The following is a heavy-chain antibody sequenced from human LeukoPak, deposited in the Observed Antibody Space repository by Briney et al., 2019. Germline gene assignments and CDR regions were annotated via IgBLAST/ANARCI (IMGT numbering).Heavy chain of an antibody. CDR2: ISDSGDRT. CDR3: AAPYYYGSGSYWGGITRPYAFDI. Sequence: PGGSLRLSCAASGFTFSSYALTSVRQAPGKGLEWGSSISDSGDRTHYADSVKGRFTISRVNSQNTLFLQMNSLRAEDTAVYYCAAPYYYGSGSYWGGITRPYAFDIWGQGTMVTVSS. V-gene: IGHV3-23*01. D-gene: IGHD3-10*01. CDR1: GFTFSSYA. J-gene: IGHJ3*02.